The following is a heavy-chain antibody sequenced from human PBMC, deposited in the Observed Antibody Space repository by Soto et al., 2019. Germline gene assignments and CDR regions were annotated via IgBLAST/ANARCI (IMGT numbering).Heavy chain of an antibody. CDR3: AKSVSGWHEAFDI. CDR1: GFTFRSYG. V-gene: IGHV3-30*18. Sequence: GGSLRLSCAASGFTFRSYGMHWVRQAPGKGLEWVAVISYDGNNKNYGDSVKGRFSISRDNSKNTLNLQMNGLRVEDMAVYYCAKSVSGWHEAFDIWGQGTMVTVSS. D-gene: IGHD6-19*01. CDR2: ISYDGNNK. J-gene: IGHJ3*02.